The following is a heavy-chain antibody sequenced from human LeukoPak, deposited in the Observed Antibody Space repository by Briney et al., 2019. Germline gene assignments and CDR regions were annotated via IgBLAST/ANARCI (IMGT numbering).Heavy chain of an antibody. J-gene: IGHJ4*02. V-gene: IGHV2-5*02. CDR2: IYWDDDK. Sequence: SGPTLVNPTQPLTLTCTFSGFSFTTRGMGVGWIRQPPGEALEWLALIYWDDDKRYRPSLKSRLTITKDTSKNQVVLTMTNMDPVDTATYYCAQNKGGYYVDYWGQGKLVTVSS. CDR1: GFSFTTRGMG. CDR3: AQNKGGYYVDY. D-gene: IGHD1-26*01.